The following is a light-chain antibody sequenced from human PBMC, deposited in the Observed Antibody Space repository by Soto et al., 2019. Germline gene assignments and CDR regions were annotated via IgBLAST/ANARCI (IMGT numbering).Light chain of an antibody. V-gene: IGLV1-40*01. CDR1: SSNIGAGYE. CDR3: QSYDRSLSGYV. CDR2: ENN. J-gene: IGLJ1*01. Sequence: QSVLTQPPSVSEAPGQRVTISCTGSSSNIGAGYEAHWYQQVPGTAPKLLIYENNNRPSGVPDRFSGSKSGTSASLAITGLKAEDEAEYYCQSYDRSLSGYVFGTGTKVTVL.